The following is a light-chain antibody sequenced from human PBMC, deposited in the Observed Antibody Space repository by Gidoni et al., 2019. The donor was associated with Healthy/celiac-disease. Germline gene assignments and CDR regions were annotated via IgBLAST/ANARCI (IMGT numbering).Light chain of an antibody. J-gene: IGKJ3*01. CDR2: DAS. CDR3: QQRSHWPRT. CDR1: QSVSSY. Sequence: ENGLTQSPATLSLSPGERATLSCSASQSVSSYLAWYQQKPGQAPRLLIYDASNRATGIPARFSGSGSGTDFTLTISSLEPEDFAVYYCQQRSHWPRTFGPGTKVDIK. V-gene: IGKV3-11*01.